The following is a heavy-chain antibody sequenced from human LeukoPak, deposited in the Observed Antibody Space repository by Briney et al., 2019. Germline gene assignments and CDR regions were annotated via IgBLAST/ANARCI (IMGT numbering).Heavy chain of an antibody. J-gene: IGHJ4*02. CDR1: GGSFSGYY. V-gene: IGHV4-34*01. CDR3: ARVRGLVDY. Sequence: SETLSLTCAVYGGSFSGYYWSWVRQPPGKGLEWIGEINHSGSTNYNPSLKSRVTISVDTSKNQFSLKLSSVTAADTAVYYCARVRGLVDYWGQGTLVTVSS. D-gene: IGHD3-16*01. CDR2: INHSGST.